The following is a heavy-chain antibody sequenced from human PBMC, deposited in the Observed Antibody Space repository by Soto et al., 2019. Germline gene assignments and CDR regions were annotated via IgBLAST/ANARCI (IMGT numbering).Heavy chain of an antibody. J-gene: IGHJ4*02. CDR1: GFTFSSYA. Sequence: EVQLLESGGGLVQPGGSLRLSCAASGFTFSSYAMSWVRQAPGKGLEWVSAISGSGGSTYYADAVKGRFTISRDNSKNTLYRQMHSLRAEDTALYYCAKDPPRGFDYWGQGTLVTVSS. CDR3: AKDPPRGFDY. CDR2: ISGSGGST. V-gene: IGHV3-23*01.